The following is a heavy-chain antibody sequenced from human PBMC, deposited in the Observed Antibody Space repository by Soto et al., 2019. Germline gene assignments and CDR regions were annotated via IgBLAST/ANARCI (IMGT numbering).Heavy chain of an antibody. CDR1: GGSVSSGSYH. Sequence: SETLSLTCSVSGGSVSSGSYHWSWIRQPPGKGLEWIGNIYNSGNTNYNPSLKSRVTISVDTSKKQLSLKLSSVTAADTAVYYCARDVGYYGSGSLFDYWGQGTLVTVSS. CDR3: ARDVGYYGSGSLFDY. J-gene: IGHJ4*01. V-gene: IGHV4-61*01. D-gene: IGHD3-10*01. CDR2: IYNSGNT.